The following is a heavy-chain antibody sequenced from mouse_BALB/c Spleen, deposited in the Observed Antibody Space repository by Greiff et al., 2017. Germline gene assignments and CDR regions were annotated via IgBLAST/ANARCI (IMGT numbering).Heavy chain of an antibody. CDR1: GFTFTDYY. CDR3: ARDSRTGTGFDY. D-gene: IGHD4-1*01. V-gene: IGHV7-3*02. CDR2: IRNKANGYTT. J-gene: IGHJ2*01. Sequence: EVMLVESGGGLVQPGGSLRLSCATSGFTFTDYYMSWVRQPPGKALEWLGFIRNKANGYTTEYSASVKGRFTISRDNSQSILYLQMNTLRAEDSATYYCARDSRTGTGFDYWGQGTTLTVSS.